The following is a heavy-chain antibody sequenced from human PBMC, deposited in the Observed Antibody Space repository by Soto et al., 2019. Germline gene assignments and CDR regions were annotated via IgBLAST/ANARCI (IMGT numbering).Heavy chain of an antibody. D-gene: IGHD2-2*01. CDR3: AREADIVGVPAAMGEEPRTRIWFRP. V-gene: IGHV4-34*01. Sequence: SETLSLTCAVYGGSFSAYYWSWIRQRPGKGQEWIGDINNSGSTNYNPSLKSRVPISVDTSKNQFSLKLSSVTAADTAVYYCAREADIVGVPAAMGEEPRTRIWFRPWGQGTLGTVSS. J-gene: IGHJ5*01. CDR2: INNSGST. CDR1: GGSFSAYY.